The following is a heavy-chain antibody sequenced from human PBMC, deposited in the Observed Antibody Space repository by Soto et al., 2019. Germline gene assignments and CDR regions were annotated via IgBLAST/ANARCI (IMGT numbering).Heavy chain of an antibody. CDR2: ITSKSTTI. J-gene: IGHJ5*02. Sequence: PGGSLRLSCAASGFTFTSYSMNWVRQAPGQGLEWVSYITSKSTTIKYADSVKGRFTVSRDNAKNSLYLQLNSLRDVDTAVYYCAREMGACSDSSCYPGPYDSWGQGTLVTVSS. D-gene: IGHD3-16*01. CDR1: GFTFTSYS. V-gene: IGHV3-48*02. CDR3: AREMGACSDSSCYPGPYDS.